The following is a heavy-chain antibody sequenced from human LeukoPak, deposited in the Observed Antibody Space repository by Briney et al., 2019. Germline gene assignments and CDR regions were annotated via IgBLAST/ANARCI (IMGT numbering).Heavy chain of an antibody. CDR2: IYYSGST. D-gene: IGHD2-2*02. CDR1: GGSISSYY. CDR3: ARVMRIPAAIRDYYYGMDV. Sequence: PSETLSLTCTVSGGSISSYYWSWIRQPPGKGLEWIGYIYYSGSTNYNPSLKSRVTISVDTSKNQFSLKPSSVTAADTAVYYCARVMRIPAAIRDYYYGMDVWGQGTTVTVSS. J-gene: IGHJ6*02. V-gene: IGHV4-59*01.